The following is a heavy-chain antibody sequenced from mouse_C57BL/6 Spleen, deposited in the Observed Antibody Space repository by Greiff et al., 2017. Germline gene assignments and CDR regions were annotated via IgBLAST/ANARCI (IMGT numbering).Heavy chain of an antibody. V-gene: IGHV1-80*01. CDR2: IYPGDGDT. J-gene: IGHJ2*01. CDR1: GYAFSSYW. CDR3: ARSQREGYYLDY. Sequence: VQLQQSGAELVKPGASVKISCKASGYAFSSYWMNWVKQRPGKGLEWIGQIYPGDGDTNYNGKFKGKATLTADKSSSTAYMQLSSLTSEDSAVYFCARSQREGYYLDYWGQGTTLTVSS.